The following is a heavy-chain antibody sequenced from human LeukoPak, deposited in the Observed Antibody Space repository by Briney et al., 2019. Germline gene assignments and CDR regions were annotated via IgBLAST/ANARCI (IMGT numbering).Heavy chain of an antibody. V-gene: IGHV4-61*01. CDR3: ARVRGDYVNLFDP. D-gene: IGHD4-17*01. J-gene: IGHJ5*02. CDR1: GGSVSSGSYH. CDR2: THYSGNT. Sequence: SETLSLTCTVSGGSVSSGSYHWSWIRQPPGTGLEWIGYTHYSGNTYYNPSLKSRVTISLDTSKKQFSLWLRSVTAADTAVYYCARVRGDYVNLFDPWGREPWSSSPQ.